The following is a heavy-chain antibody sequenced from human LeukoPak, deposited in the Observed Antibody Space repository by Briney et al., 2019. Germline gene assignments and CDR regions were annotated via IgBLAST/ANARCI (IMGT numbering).Heavy chain of an antibody. V-gene: IGHV1-2*06. Sequence: ASVKVSCKVSGYTLTELSMHWVRQAPGQGLEWMGRINPNSGGTNYAQKFQGRVTMTRDTSISTAYMELSRLRSDDTAVYYCARGRSAFDIWGQGTMVTVSS. CDR1: GYTLTELS. CDR2: INPNSGGT. J-gene: IGHJ3*02. CDR3: ARGRSAFDI.